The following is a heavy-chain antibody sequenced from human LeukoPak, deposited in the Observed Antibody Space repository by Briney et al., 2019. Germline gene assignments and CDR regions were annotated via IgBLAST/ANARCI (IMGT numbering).Heavy chain of an antibody. V-gene: IGHV1-18*01. CDR2: ISTYNGNT. Sequence: ASVKVSCKASGYTFTRYGIAWVRQAPGQGLEWMGWISTYNGNTDYAQNLQGRVTMTTDTSTSTAYMELRSLRSDDTAVYYCARDPSNTSGWYIYFDSWGQGTLVTVSS. CDR3: ARDPSNTSGWYIYFDS. D-gene: IGHD6-19*01. CDR1: GYTFTRYG. J-gene: IGHJ4*02.